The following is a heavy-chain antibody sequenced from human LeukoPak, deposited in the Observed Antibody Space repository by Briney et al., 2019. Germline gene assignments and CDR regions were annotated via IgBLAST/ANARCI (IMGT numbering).Heavy chain of an antibody. J-gene: IGHJ4*02. V-gene: IGHV3-66*02. CDR1: GFTVSSNY. CDR3: ATGVDFWSGYIRFDY. D-gene: IGHD3-3*01. Sequence: GGSLRLSCAASGFTVSSNYMSWVRQAPGKGLEWVSVIYSGGSTYYADSVKGRFTISRDNSKNTLYLQMNSLRAEDTAVYYCATGVDFWSGYIRFDYWGQGTLVTVSS. CDR2: IYSGGST.